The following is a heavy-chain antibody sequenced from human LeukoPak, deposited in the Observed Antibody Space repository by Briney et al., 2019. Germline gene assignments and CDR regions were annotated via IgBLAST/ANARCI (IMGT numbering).Heavy chain of an antibody. Sequence: SSETLSLTCAVYGGSFSGYYWSWIRQPPGKGLEWIGEINHSGSTNYNPSLKSRVTIPVDTSKNQFSLKLSSVTAADTAVYYCARGPIPYDYWGQGTLVTVSS. V-gene: IGHV4-34*01. J-gene: IGHJ4*02. CDR1: GGSFSGYY. CDR2: INHSGST. CDR3: ARGPIPYDY.